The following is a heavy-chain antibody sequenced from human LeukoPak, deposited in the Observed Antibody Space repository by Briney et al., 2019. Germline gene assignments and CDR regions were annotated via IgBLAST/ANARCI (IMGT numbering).Heavy chain of an antibody. Sequence: HPGGSLRLSCAASGFTFSTYDFHWVRQVPGKGLEWVSSIGSSGDTFYSGSAKGRFTISRENGKNSLYLQMNSLKAGDTALYYCARGASIGFDIWGQGTLVTVSS. V-gene: IGHV3-13*01. D-gene: IGHD2-2*01. CDR1: GFTFSTYD. CDR3: ARGASIGFDI. J-gene: IGHJ3*02. CDR2: IGSSGDT.